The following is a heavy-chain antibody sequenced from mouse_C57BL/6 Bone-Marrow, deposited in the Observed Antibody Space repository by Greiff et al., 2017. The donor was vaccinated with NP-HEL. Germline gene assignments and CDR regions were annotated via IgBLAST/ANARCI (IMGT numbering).Heavy chain of an antibody. J-gene: IGHJ3*01. CDR2: IWSGGST. D-gene: IGHD2-1*01. Sequence: QVQLQQSGPGLVQPSQSLSITCTVSGFSLTSYGVHWVRQSPGKGLEWLGVIWSGGSTDYNAAFISRLSISKDNSKSQVFFKMNSLQADDTAIYYCPYGNYLWFAYWGQGTLVTVSA. CDR3: PYGNYLWFAY. V-gene: IGHV2-2*01. CDR1: GFSLTSYG.